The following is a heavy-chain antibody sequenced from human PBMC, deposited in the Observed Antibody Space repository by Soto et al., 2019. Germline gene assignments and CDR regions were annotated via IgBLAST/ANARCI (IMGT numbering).Heavy chain of an antibody. CDR1: GFTFSSFA. V-gene: IGHV3-23*01. CDR2: ISGRGGNT. J-gene: IGHJ4*02. Sequence: EVQLLESGGGLVQPGGSLRLSCAASGFTFSSFAMSWVRQAPGKGLEWVSAISGRGGNTYYADSVKGRFTISRDNSKNTLYLQMNSLRAEDTAVYYCTKPSSGWADSFDYWGQGTLVIVSS. D-gene: IGHD6-19*01. CDR3: TKPSSGWADSFDY.